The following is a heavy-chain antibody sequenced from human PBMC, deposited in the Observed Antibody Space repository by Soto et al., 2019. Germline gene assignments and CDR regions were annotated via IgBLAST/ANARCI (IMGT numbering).Heavy chain of an antibody. J-gene: IGHJ4*02. V-gene: IGHV3-15*07. CDR2: IKSKTDGGTT. Sequence: GGSLRLSCAASGFTFSNAGMNWVRQAQGKGLEWVARIKSKTDGGTTDYAAPVKGRFTISRDDSKNTLFLQMNSLKTEDTAVYYCTTSILTGYFRWSIFDYWGQGNLVTVSS. D-gene: IGHD3-9*01. CDR1: GFTFSNAG. CDR3: TTSILTGYFRWSIFDY.